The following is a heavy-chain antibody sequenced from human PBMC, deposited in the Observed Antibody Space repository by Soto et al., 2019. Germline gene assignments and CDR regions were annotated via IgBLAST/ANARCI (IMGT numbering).Heavy chain of an antibody. Sequence: SGGSITPYYWSWIRQPPGKRLEWIGYISSSGFTNYNPSLNSRVTISVDTSKNQFSLKLSSVTAADTAVYYCVRDCYSSSCFDLWGQGTLVTVSS. CDR3: VRDCYSSSCFDL. V-gene: IGHV4-59*01. D-gene: IGHD6-13*01. J-gene: IGHJ4*02. CDR1: GGSITPYY. CDR2: ISSSGFT.